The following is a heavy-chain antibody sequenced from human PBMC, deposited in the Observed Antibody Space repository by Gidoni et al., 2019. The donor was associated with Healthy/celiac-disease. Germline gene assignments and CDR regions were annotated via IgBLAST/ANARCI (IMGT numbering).Heavy chain of an antibody. Sequence: QVHLQESGTGLVKPSHTLSLTSTVSVRSIRCGSYYWIWIRQPAGKGREWIGRIYTSGRTKYNPSLTSRVTISVDTSKNQFSLKLSSVTAADTDVYYCARESDIVAPYNWFDPWGQGTLVTVSS. CDR1: VRSIRCGSYY. V-gene: IGHV4-61*02. CDR3: ARESDIVAPYNWFDP. J-gene: IGHJ5*02. CDR2: IYTSGRT. D-gene: IGHD5-12*01.